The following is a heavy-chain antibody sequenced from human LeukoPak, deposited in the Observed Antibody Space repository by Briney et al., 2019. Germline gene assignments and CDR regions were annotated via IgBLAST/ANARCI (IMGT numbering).Heavy chain of an antibody. CDR2: IYSGGSA. V-gene: IGHV3-66*02. CDR3: ARGSSGSYYGFDC. D-gene: IGHD1-26*01. CDR1: GFTVSSKY. J-gene: IGHJ4*02. Sequence: GGSLRLSCAASGFTVSSKYMSWVRQAPGKGLEWVSVIYSGGSAYYADSVKGRFTISRDNSKNTLYLQMNSLRPEDTAVYYCARGSSGSYYGFDCWGQGTRVTVSS.